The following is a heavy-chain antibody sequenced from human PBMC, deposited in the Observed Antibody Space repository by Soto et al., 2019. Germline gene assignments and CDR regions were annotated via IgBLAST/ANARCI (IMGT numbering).Heavy chain of an antibody. Sequence: SETLCLTCTVPGGSIGGDSWSWIRQSPGKGLDFIGYIYHSGSTNYNPSLKSRVTISMDTSKNQFSLRLSSVTAADTAVYYCARAGIVQVSYAMDVWGQRTTVTVSS. V-gene: IGHV4-59*01. CDR1: GGSIGGDS. J-gene: IGHJ6*02. CDR2: IYHSGST. D-gene: IGHD2-8*01. CDR3: ARAGIVQVSYAMDV.